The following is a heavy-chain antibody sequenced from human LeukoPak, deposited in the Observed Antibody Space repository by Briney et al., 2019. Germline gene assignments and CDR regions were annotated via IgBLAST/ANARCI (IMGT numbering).Heavy chain of an antibody. CDR2: ISGSGGST. CDR1: GFTFSSYA. CDR3: VQEGPRGLAFDI. V-gene: IGHV3-23*01. J-gene: IGHJ3*02. Sequence: GGSLRLSWAAAGFTFSSYAMSWVRQAPGKGLEWVSAISGSGGSTYYADSVKGRFTISRDNSKNTLYLQMNSLRAEDTAVYYCVQEGPRGLAFDIWGQGTKVTVSS.